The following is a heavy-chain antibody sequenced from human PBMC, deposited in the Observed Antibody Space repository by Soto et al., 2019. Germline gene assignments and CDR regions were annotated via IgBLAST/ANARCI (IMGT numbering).Heavy chain of an antibody. V-gene: IGHV1-18*01. CDR1: GYTFTSYG. J-gene: IGHJ6*02. CDR2: ISAYNGNT. D-gene: IGHD3-3*01. Sequence: ASVKVSCKASGYTFTSYGIRWVRQAPGQGLEWMGWISAYNGNTNYAQKLQGRVTMTTDTSTSTAYMELRSLRSDDTAVYYCARDSYDFWSGYPGHYYYYYGMDVWGQGTTVTAP. CDR3: ARDSYDFWSGYPGHYYYYYGMDV.